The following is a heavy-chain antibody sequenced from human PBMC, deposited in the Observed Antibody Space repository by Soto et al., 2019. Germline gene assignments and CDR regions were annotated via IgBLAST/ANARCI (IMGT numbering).Heavy chain of an antibody. V-gene: IGHV4-39*01. CDR1: GGSISSSSYY. CDR3: AGSTYYDYIWGSYRQYYFDY. CDR2: IYYSGST. J-gene: IGHJ4*02. D-gene: IGHD3-16*02. Sequence: QLQLQESGPGLVKPSETLSLTCTVSGGSISSSSYYWGWIRQPPGKGLEWIGSIYYSGSTYYNPSLKSRVTISVDTSKNQFSLKLSSVTAADTAVYYCAGSTYYDYIWGSYRQYYFDYWGQGTLVTVSS.